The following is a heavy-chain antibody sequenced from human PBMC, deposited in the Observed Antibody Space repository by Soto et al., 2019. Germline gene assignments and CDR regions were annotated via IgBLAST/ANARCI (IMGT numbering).Heavy chain of an antibody. CDR2: ILPMLDIT. CDR3: TLGSWSAETFDI. D-gene: IGHD6-13*01. J-gene: IGHJ3*02. CDR1: GGTFSTYT. V-gene: IGHV1-69*02. Sequence: QVQLVQSGAEVKKPGSSVKVSCKASGGTFSTYTIIWVRQAPGQGLEWMGRILPMLDITNSAQRFQGRVTITADKSTSTADLELSSLRSEDTAVYYCTLGSWSAETFDIWGRGTRVTVSS.